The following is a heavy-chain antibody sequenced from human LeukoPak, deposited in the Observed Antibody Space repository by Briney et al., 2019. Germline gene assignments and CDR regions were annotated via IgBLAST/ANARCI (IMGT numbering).Heavy chain of an antibody. CDR1: GGSFSGYY. D-gene: IGHD6-19*01. V-gene: IGHV4-34*01. CDR2: IYHSGST. Sequence: SETLSLTCAVYGGSFSGYYWSWIRQPPGKGLEWIGEIYHSGSTNYNPSLKSRVTISVDKSKNQFSLKLSSVTAADTAVYYCAPVAGGSGWFDPWGQGTLVTVSS. J-gene: IGHJ5*02. CDR3: APVAGGSGWFDP.